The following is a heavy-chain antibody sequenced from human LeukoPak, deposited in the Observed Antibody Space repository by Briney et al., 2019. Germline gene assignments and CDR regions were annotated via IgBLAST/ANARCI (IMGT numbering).Heavy chain of an antibody. D-gene: IGHD6-13*01. J-gene: IGHJ4*02. Sequence: GGSLRLSCTASGFTFGGYVMSWVRQAPGKGLERVGLIRGKPYGGTTEYAASVKGRFIISRDDSKTIAYLQMNSLKSEDTAVYYCTTGSATGTGSGYWGQGTLVTVSS. CDR2: IRGKPYGGTT. CDR3: TTGSATGTGSGY. CDR1: GFTFGGYV. V-gene: IGHV3-49*04.